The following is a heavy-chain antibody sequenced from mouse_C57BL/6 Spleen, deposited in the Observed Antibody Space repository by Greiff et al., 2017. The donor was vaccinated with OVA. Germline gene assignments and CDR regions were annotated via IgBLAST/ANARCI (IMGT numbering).Heavy chain of an antibody. CDR3: ARRGTHYAMDY. CDR2: INPGSGGT. CDR1: GYAFTNYL. D-gene: IGHD3-3*01. J-gene: IGHJ4*01. Sequence: VQLQQSGAELVRPGTSVKVSCKASGYAFTNYLLEWVKQRPGQGLEWIGVINPGSGGTNYNEKFKGKATLTADKSSSTAYMQLSSLTSEDSAVYFCARRGTHYAMDYWGQGTSVTVSS. V-gene: IGHV1-54*01.